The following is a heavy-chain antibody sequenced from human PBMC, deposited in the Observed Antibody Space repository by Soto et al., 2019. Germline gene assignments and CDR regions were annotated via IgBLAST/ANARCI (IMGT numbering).Heavy chain of an antibody. V-gene: IGHV4-4*01. CDR2: IFQSGST. CDR1: GFTFTSYAM. CDR3: ARGRGRYSSGWSWFDP. Sequence: GSLRLSCAASGFTFTSYAMSWVRQAPGKGLEWIGEIFQSGSTNYTPSLESRVTISVDKSKNQFSLTLTSVTAADTAVYFCARGRGRYSSGWSWFDPWGQGILVTVSS. J-gene: IGHJ5*02. D-gene: IGHD6-19*01.